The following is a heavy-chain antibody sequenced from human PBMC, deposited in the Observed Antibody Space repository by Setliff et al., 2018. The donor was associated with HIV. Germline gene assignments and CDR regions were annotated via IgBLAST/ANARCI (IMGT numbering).Heavy chain of an antibody. CDR3: ARDMTNYYDRSGSFGWFAP. V-gene: IGHV4-39*07. CDR2: IYYSGST. D-gene: IGHD3-22*01. J-gene: IGHJ5*02. CDR1: DDSISRSSYY. Sequence: SETLSLTCTVTDDSISRSSYYWAWIRQSPGKGLEWIGSIYYSGSTYYNPSLKSRVTISVDKSKNQFSVRLRSVTAADTAVYYCARDMTNYYDRSGSFGWFAPWGQGTPVTVPQ.